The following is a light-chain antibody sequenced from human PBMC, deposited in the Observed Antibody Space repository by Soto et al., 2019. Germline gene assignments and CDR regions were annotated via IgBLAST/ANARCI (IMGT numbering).Light chain of an antibody. V-gene: IGKV3-20*01. J-gene: IGKJ3*01. CDR3: QQYSNSPFT. CDR2: GAS. CDR1: QTIRSYY. Sequence: EIVLTQSPGTLSLSPGERATLSCRASQTIRSYYLAWYQQKPGQAPGLLIFGASSRATGIPDRFSGSGSGTDFTLTISRLEPEDFAVYYCQQYSNSPFTFGPGTKVDIK.